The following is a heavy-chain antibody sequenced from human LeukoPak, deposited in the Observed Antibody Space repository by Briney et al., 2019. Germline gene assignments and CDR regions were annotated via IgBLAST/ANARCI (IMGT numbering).Heavy chain of an antibody. CDR1: GGSISSGDYY. D-gene: IGHD3-3*01. Sequence: SQTLSLTCTVSGGSISSGDYYWSWIRQPPGKGLEWIGYIYYSGSTYYNPSLKSRVTISVDTSKNQFSLKLSSVTAADTAVYYCARAVGDFWSGCSAFDIWGQGTMVTVSS. V-gene: IGHV4-30-4*08. CDR3: ARAVGDFWSGCSAFDI. CDR2: IYYSGST. J-gene: IGHJ3*02.